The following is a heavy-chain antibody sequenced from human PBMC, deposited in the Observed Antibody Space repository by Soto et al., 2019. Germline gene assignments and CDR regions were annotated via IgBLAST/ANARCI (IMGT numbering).Heavy chain of an antibody. J-gene: IGHJ4*01. Sequence: GGSLRLSCAASGFTFSNYGMNWVRQAPGKGLEWVSAISGSGGNTYYADSVKGWFTISRDNSKNTLYLQMNSLRAEDTAMYYCAKDLPPSSGRYYGYFDDRGHANLVTVSS. D-gene: IGHD1-26*01. CDR2: ISGSGGNT. CDR1: GFTFSNYG. CDR3: AKDLPPSSGRYYGYFDD. V-gene: IGHV3-23*01.